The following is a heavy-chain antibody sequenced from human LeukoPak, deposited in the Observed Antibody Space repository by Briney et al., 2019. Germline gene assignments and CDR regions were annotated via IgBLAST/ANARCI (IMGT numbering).Heavy chain of an antibody. J-gene: IGHJ4*02. CDR1: GVSISSSNSY. V-gene: IGHV4-39*01. CDR3: ARQTGSGLFTLP. D-gene: IGHD3/OR15-3a*01. Sequence: SETLSLTCTVSGVSISSSNSYWGWIRQPPGKGMEWIGSIYYTGNTYYNASLKSRVTISIDTSKNQISLRLTSVTAADTAMYYCARQTGSGLFTLPGGQGTLVTVSS. CDR2: IYYTGNT.